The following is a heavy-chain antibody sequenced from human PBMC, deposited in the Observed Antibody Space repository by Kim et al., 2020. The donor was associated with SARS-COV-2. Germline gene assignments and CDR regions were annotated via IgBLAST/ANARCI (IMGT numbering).Heavy chain of an antibody. J-gene: IGHJ6*02. CDR1: GFTFSSYS. V-gene: IGHV3-48*01. D-gene: IGHD3-9*01. CDR2: ISSSSSTI. Sequence: GGSLRLSCAASGFTFSSYSMNWVRQAPGKGLEWVSYISSSSSTIYYADSVKGRFTISRDNAKNSLYLQMNSLRAEDTAVYYCARQRHPPQLRYFDWSEGYYYYGMDVWGQGTTVTVSS. CDR3: ARQRHPPQLRYFDWSEGYYYYGMDV.